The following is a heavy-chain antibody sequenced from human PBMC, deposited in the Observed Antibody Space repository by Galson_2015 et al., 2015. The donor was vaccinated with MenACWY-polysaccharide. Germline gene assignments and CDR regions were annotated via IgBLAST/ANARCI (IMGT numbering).Heavy chain of an antibody. V-gene: IGHV1-46*01. J-gene: IGHJ3*02. CDR1: GYTFTSYY. CDR2: INPSGGST. CDR3: ARDKGVLRFLEWSPLEAFGAFDI. Sequence: SVKVSCKASGYTFTSYYMHWVRQAPGQGLEWMGIINPSGGSTSYAQKFQGRVTMTRDTSTSTVYMELSSLRSEDTAVYYCARDKGVLRFLEWSPLEAFGAFDIWGQGTMVTASS. D-gene: IGHD3-3*01.